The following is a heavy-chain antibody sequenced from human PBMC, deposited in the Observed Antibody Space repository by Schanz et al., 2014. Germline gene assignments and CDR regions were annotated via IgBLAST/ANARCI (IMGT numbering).Heavy chain of an antibody. V-gene: IGHV3-23*01. CDR1: GFTFRSYA. CDR2: ISGSGDHT. D-gene: IGHD1-1*01. Sequence: EVQLLESGGGLIQPGGSLRLSCAASGFTFRSYAMSWVRQAPGKGLEWVSVISGSGDHTHYADSVKGRFTISRDTSGNTLYLQMNSLRDEDTAVYYCARVRGTKVDFWGQGTLVTVSS. J-gene: IGHJ4*02. CDR3: ARVRGTKVDF.